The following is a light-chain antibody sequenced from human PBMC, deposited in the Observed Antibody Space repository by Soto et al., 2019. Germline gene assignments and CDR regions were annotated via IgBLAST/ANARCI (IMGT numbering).Light chain of an antibody. CDR1: SSNIGSNT. CDR3: AAWHDSLNGYV. V-gene: IGLV1-44*01. Sequence: QSVLTQPPSASGTPGQRVTISCSGSSSNIGSNTVNWYQQLPGTAPKLLIYSNNQRPSGVPDRFSGSKSGTSASLAISGLQSEDEADYYCAAWHDSLNGYVFGTGTKGHRP. CDR2: SNN. J-gene: IGLJ1*01.